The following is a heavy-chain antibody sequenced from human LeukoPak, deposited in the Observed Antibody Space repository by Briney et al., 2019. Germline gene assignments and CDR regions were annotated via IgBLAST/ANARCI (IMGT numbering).Heavy chain of an antibody. CDR2: ISSSDSYI. CDR3: ARVSTTVTYYFDY. Sequence: GGSLRLSCAASGFTLGDYAMSWVRQAPGKGLEWVSSISSSDSYIYYADSVKGRFTVSRDNARNSLYLQMNSLRAEDTAVYYCARVSTTVTYYFDYWGQGALVTVSS. CDR1: GFTLGDYA. V-gene: IGHV3-21*01. D-gene: IGHD4-11*01. J-gene: IGHJ4*02.